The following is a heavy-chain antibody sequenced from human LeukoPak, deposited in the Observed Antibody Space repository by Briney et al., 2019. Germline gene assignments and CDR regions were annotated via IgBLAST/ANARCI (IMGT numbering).Heavy chain of an antibody. V-gene: IGHV4-34*01. CDR1: GGSFSGYY. D-gene: IGHD3-22*01. J-gene: IGHJ6*02. Sequence: SETLSLTCAVYGGSFSGYYWSWIRQPPGKGLEWIGEINHSGSTNYNPSLKSRVTISVDTSKNQFSLKLSSVTAADTAVYYCARKRFRRSAYYYDSGGPNLYGMDVWGQGTTVTVSS. CDR2: INHSGST. CDR3: ARKRFRRSAYYYDSGGPNLYGMDV.